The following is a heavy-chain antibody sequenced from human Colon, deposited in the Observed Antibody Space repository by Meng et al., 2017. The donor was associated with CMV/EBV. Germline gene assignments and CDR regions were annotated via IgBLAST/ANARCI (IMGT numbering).Heavy chain of an antibody. CDR2: GYYSGST. CDR1: GSISSGGFY. J-gene: IGHJ2*01. Sequence: GSISSGGFYWGWIRQPPGKGLEWIGSGYYSGSTHYNPSLKSRATISLDRSKNQFSLNLSSVTAADTAVYYCATKRDYSGNQGYFDLWGRGTLVTVSS. CDR3: ATKRDYSGNQGYFDL. V-gene: IGHV4-39*07. D-gene: IGHD4-23*01.